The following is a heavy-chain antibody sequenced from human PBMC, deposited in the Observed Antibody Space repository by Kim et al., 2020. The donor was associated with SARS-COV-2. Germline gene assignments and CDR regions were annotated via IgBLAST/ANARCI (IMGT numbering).Heavy chain of an antibody. CDR1: GYSFTSYW. J-gene: IGHJ6*02. D-gene: IGHD2-2*01. CDR2: IYPGDSDT. CDR3: ARSGYCSSTSCRKHNYLTHYGMDV. V-gene: IGHV5-51*01. Sequence: GESLKISCKGSGYSFTSYWIGWVRQMPGKGLEWMGIIYPGDSDTRYSPSFQGQVTISADKSISTAYLQWSSLKASDTAMYYCARSGYCSSTSCRKHNYLTHYGMDVWGQGTTVTVSS.